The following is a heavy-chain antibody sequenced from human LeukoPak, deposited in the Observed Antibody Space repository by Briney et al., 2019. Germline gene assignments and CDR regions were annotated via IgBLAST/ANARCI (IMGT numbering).Heavy chain of an antibody. CDR3: AREYCSSTSCYLYYYYGMDV. D-gene: IGHD2-2*01. J-gene: IGHJ6*02. CDR1: GYTFTGYY. Sequence: ASVKVSCKAPGYTFTGYYMHWVRQAPGQGLEWMGWINPNSGGTNYAQKFQGRVTMTRDTSISTAYMELSRLRSDDTAVYYCAREYCSSTSCYLYYYYGMDVWGQGTTVTVSS. V-gene: IGHV1-2*02. CDR2: INPNSGGT.